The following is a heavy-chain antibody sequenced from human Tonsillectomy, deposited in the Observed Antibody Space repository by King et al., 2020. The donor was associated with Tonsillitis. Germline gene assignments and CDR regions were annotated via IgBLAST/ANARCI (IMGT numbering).Heavy chain of an antibody. CDR2: IYHSGST. V-gene: IGHV4-4*02. CDR3: ARLGRWYYDSSGYYFLDY. CDR1: GGSISSSNW. J-gene: IGHJ4*02. D-gene: IGHD3-22*01. Sequence: QLQESGPGLVKPSGTLSLTCAVSGGSISSSNWWSWVRQPPGKGLEWIGEIYHSGSTNYNPSLKSRVTISVDKSKNQFSLKLSSVTAADTAVYYCARLGRWYYDSSGYYFLDYWGKGTLVTVSS.